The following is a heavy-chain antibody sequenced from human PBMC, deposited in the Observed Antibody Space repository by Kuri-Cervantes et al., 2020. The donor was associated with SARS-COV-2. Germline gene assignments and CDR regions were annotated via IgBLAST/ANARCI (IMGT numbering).Heavy chain of an antibody. J-gene: IGHJ6*03. CDR3: ARSGSYPYYYYYMDV. CDR2: IYYSGST. V-gene: IGHV4-59*11. D-gene: IGHD1-26*01. Sequence: SETLSLTCTVSGGSISSHYWSWIRQPPGKGLEWIGYIYYSGSTNYNPSLKSRATISVDTSKNQFSLKLSSVTAADTAVYYCARSGSYPYYYYYMDVWGKGTTVTVSS. CDR1: GGSISSHY.